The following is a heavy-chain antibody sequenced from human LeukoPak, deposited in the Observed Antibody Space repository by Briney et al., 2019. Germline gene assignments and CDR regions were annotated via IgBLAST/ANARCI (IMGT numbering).Heavy chain of an antibody. Sequence: SVKVSCKASGGTFSSYAISWVRQAPGQGLEWLGGIIPIFGTANYAQKFQGRVTITADESTSTAYMELSSLRSEDTAVYYCARGPQDYYDSSGYYYFDYWGQGTLVTVSS. V-gene: IGHV1-69*13. CDR1: GGTFSSYA. J-gene: IGHJ4*02. CDR3: ARGPQDYYDSSGYYYFDY. CDR2: IIPIFGTA. D-gene: IGHD3-22*01.